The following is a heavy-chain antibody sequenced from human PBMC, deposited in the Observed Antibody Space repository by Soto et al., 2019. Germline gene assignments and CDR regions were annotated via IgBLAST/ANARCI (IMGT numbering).Heavy chain of an antibody. V-gene: IGHV3-23*01. J-gene: IGHJ6*02. Sequence: GGSLRLSCAASGFTFSTYAMSWVRQAPGKGLEWVSSINSGGGGTFYSDSVKGRFTISRDNSKNTLHLQINSLRAEDTAVYYSAKDDVYEFWSGYICMDVRGQGTTVTVSS. D-gene: IGHD3-3*01. CDR2: INSGGGGT. CDR1: GFTFSTYA. CDR3: AKDDVYEFWSGYICMDV.